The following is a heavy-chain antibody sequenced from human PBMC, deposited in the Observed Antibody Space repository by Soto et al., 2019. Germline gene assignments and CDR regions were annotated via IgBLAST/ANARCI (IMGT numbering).Heavy chain of an antibody. CDR2: IIPIFGTA. Sequence: SVKVSCKASGGTFSSYAISWVRQAPGQGLEWMGGIIPIFGTANYAQKFQGRVTITADKSTSTAYMELSSLRSEDTAVYYCARGITGTKYYFDYWGQGTLVTVSS. J-gene: IGHJ4*02. CDR1: GGTFSSYA. D-gene: IGHD1-7*01. V-gene: IGHV1-69*06. CDR3: ARGITGTKYYFDY.